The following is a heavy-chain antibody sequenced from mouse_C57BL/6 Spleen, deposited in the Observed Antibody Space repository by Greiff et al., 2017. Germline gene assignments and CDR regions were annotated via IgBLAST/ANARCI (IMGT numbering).Heavy chain of an antibody. V-gene: IGHV1-7*01. D-gene: IGHD2-5*01. CDR1: GYTFTSYW. J-gene: IGHJ1*03. CDR3: ARCGYNNRCWYFDV. CDR2: INPNSGYT. Sequence: QVQLQQSGAELVKPGASVKLSCKASGYTFTSYWMDWVKQRPGQGLEWIGYINPNSGYTKYNQKFKDKATLTGDKSSSTAYMELSSLTYEDTAVYYCARCGYNNRCWYFDVWGTGTTVTVSS.